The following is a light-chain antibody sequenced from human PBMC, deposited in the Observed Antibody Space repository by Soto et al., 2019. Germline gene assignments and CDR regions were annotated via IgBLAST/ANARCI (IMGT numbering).Light chain of an antibody. CDR3: QQYNEWPQIT. J-gene: IGKJ5*01. CDR1: QSVSSY. V-gene: IGKV3D-15*01. Sequence: ESVLTQSPGTLCLSPGERATLSCRASQSVSSYLAWYQQKPGQAPRLLIYGTSSRATGIPDRFSGSGSGTEFTLTISSLQSEDFAVYYCQQYNEWPQITFGQGTRLEIK. CDR2: GTS.